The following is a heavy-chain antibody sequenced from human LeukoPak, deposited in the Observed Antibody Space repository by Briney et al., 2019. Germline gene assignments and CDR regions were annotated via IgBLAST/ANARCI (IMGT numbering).Heavy chain of an antibody. D-gene: IGHD5-18*01. CDR1: GGTFSSYA. CDR2: IIPIFGTA. J-gene: IGHJ4*02. V-gene: IGHV1-69*13. Sequence: RWASVKVSCTASGGTFSSYAISWVRQAPGQGLEWMGGIIPIFGTANYAQKFQGRVTITADESTSTAYMELSSLRSEDTAVYYCARDLWRVQPYYFDYWGQGTLVTVSS. CDR3: ARDLWRVQPYYFDY.